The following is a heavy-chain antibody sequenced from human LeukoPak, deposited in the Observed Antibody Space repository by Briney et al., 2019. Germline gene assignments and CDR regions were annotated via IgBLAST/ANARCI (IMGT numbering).Heavy chain of an antibody. Sequence: GGSLRLSCAASGFTFSSYAMSWVRQAPGKGLEWVAVISYDGSNKYYVDSVKGRFTISRDNSEHTLYLQMNSLRTEDTAVYYCAKWGTLQTFQHWGQGTLVTVSS. V-gene: IGHV3-30*18. CDR2: ISYDGSNK. J-gene: IGHJ1*01. D-gene: IGHD3-16*01. CDR1: GFTFSSYA. CDR3: AKWGTLQTFQH.